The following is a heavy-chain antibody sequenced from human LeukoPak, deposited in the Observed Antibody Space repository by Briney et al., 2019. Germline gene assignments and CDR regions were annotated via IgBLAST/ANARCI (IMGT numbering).Heavy chain of an antibody. Sequence: SGPTLVNPTQTLTLTCTFSGFSLSTSGVGVGWIRQPPGKALEWLALIYWDDDKRYSPSLKSRLTITKDTSKNQVVLTMTNMDPVDTATYYCALPLDYGSGSGGDNWGYYFDYWGQGTLVTVSS. CDR3: ALPLDYGSGSGGDNWGYYFDY. D-gene: IGHD3-10*01. CDR1: GFSLSTSGVG. CDR2: IYWDDDK. V-gene: IGHV2-5*02. J-gene: IGHJ4*02.